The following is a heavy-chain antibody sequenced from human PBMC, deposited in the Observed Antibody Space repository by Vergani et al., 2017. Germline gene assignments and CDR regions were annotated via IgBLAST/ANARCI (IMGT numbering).Heavy chain of an antibody. V-gene: IGHV1-46*03. J-gene: IGHJ4*02. CDR3: ARESIVVVPATLSVDEQKSFDY. Sequence: QVQLVQSGAEVKKPGSSVKVSCKASGGTFSSYTISWVRQAPGQGLEWMGIINPSGGSTSYAQKFQGRVTMTRDTSTSPDYMELSSLRSEDTAVYYCARESIVVVPATLSVDEQKSFDYWGQGTLVTVSS. CDR1: GGTFSSYT. D-gene: IGHD2-2*01. CDR2: INPSGGST.